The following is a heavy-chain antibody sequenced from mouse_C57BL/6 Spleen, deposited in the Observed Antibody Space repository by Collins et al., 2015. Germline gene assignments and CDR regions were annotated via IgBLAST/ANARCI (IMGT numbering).Heavy chain of an antibody. CDR1: GYTFTTYG. V-gene: IGHV9-3*01. D-gene: IGHD3-2*02. CDR3: ARQLRLHYFDY. J-gene: IGHJ2*01. Sequence: QIQLVQSGPELKKPGETVKISCKASGYTFTTYGMSWVKQAPGKGLKWMGWINTYSGVPTYADDFKGRFAFSLETSASTAYLQINNLKNEDTATYFCARQLRLHYFDYWGQGTTLTVSS. CDR2: INTYSGVP.